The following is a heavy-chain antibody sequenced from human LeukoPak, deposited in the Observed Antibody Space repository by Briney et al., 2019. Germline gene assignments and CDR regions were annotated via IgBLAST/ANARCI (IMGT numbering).Heavy chain of an antibody. CDR1: GFTFSSYS. CDR2: ISSSSSYI. CDR3: ARDYLTLRSLYSSGWSSYYFDY. V-gene: IGHV3-21*01. Sequence: GGSLRLSCAASGFTFSSYSMNWVRQAPGKGLEWVSSISSSSSYIYYADSVKGRFTIPRDNAKNSLYLQMNSLRAEDTAVYYCARDYLTLRSLYSSGWSSYYFDYWGQGTLVTVSS. J-gene: IGHJ4*02. D-gene: IGHD6-19*01.